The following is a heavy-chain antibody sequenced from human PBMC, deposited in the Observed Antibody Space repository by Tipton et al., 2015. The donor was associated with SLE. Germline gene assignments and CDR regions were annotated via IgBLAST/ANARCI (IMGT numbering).Heavy chain of an antibody. CDR2: IYYSGST. D-gene: IGHD3-10*01. Sequence: TLSLTCTVSGGSISSGGYYWSWIRQHPGKGLEWIGYIYYSGSTYYNPSLKSRVTISVDTSKNQFSLKLGSVTAADTAVYYCARGISRSYQHFFDYWGQGTLVTVSS. V-gene: IGHV4-31*03. J-gene: IGHJ4*02. CDR1: GGSISSGGYY. CDR3: ARGISRSYQHFFDY.